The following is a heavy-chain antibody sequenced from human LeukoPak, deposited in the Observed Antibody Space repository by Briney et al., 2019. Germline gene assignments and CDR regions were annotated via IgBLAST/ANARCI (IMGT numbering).Heavy chain of an antibody. CDR3: ARELGIVGPQASGLDAFDI. CDR2: ISYDGSNK. CDR1: GFTFSSYA. J-gene: IGHJ3*02. D-gene: IGHD1-26*01. V-gene: IGHV3-30-3*01. Sequence: GGSLRLSCAASGFTFSSYAMHGVRQAPGKGREGGAVISYDGSNKYYADSVKGRFTISRDNSKNTLYLQMNSLRAEDTAVYYCARELGIVGPQASGLDAFDIWGQGTMVTVSS.